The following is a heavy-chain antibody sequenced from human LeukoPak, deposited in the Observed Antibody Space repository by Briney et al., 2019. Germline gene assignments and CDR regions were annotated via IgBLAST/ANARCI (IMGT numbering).Heavy chain of an antibody. J-gene: IGHJ4*02. CDR2: IKQDGSEK. CDR1: GFTFSSYW. D-gene: IGHD1-26*01. CDR3: AKDRVGATLYFDY. V-gene: IGHV3-7*03. Sequence: GGSLRLSCAASGFTFSSYWMSWVRQAPGKGLEWVANIKQDGSEKYYVDSVKGRFTISRDNAKNTLYLQMNSLRAEDTAVYYCAKDRVGATLYFDYWGQGTLVTVSS.